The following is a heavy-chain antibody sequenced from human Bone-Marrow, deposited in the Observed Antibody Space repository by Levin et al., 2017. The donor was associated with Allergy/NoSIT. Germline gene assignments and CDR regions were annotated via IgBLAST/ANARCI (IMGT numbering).Heavy chain of an antibody. CDR2: IYPGDSDT. CDR3: ARPVQRYCSGGSCYPPDAFDI. V-gene: IGHV5-51*01. J-gene: IGHJ3*02. D-gene: IGHD2-15*01. CDR1: GYSFTSYW. Sequence: PGGSLRLSCKGSGYSFTSYWIGWVRQMPGKGLEWMGIIYPGDSDTRYSPSFQGQVTISADKSISTAYLQWSSLKASDTAMYYCARPVQRYCSGGSCYPPDAFDIWGQGTMVTVSS.